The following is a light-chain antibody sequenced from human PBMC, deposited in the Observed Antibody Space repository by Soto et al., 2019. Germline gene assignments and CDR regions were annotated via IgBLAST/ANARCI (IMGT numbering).Light chain of an antibody. J-gene: IGKJ1*01. CDR2: WAS. CDR1: QSVFNSSNNKNY. Sequence: DIVMTQSPDSLAVSLGERATINCKSSQSVFNSSNNKNYLAWYQQRPGQPPTLLISWASTPASGVPDRFSGSGSGTDFTLTISSLQAEDVAVYYCQQYYSTPQAFGQGTKVESK. CDR3: QQYYSTPQA. V-gene: IGKV4-1*01.